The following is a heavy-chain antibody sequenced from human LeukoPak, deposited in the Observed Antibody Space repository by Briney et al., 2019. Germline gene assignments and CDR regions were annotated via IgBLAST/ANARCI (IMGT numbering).Heavy chain of an antibody. V-gene: IGHV4-59*01. CDR3: ARARDYGFDY. CDR2: IYYSGST. CDR1: GGSFSGYY. Sequence: SETLSLTCAVYGGSFSGYYWSWIRQPPGKGLEWIGYIYYSGSTNYNPSLKSRVTISVDTSKNQFSLKLSSVTAADTAVYYCARARDYGFDYWGQGTLVTVSS. J-gene: IGHJ4*02. D-gene: IGHD4/OR15-4a*01.